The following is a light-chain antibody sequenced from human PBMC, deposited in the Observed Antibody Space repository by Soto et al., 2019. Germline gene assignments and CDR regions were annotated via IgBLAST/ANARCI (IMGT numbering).Light chain of an antibody. J-gene: IGKJ4*01. V-gene: IGKV3-11*01. CDR3: QQRSNWPLT. Sequence: EIVLTQSPATLSLSPGERATLSCRASQGVSSYLAWYQQKPGQAPRLLIYAASNRATGTPARFSGSGSGTDFTLTISSLEPEDFAVYYCQQRSNWPLTFGGGTKVEIK. CDR1: QGVSSY. CDR2: AAS.